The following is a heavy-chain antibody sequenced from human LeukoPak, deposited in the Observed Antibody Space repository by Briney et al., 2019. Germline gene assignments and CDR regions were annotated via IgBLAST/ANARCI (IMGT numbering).Heavy chain of an antibody. CDR1: GGTFSSYA. CDR2: INPNSGGT. Sequence: ASVKVSCKASGGTFSSYAISWVRQAPGQGLEWMGWINPNSGGTNYAQKFQGRVTMTRDTSISTAYMELSRLRSDDTAVYYCASGDIVATIPQGYFDYWGQGTLVTVSS. J-gene: IGHJ4*02. CDR3: ASGDIVATIPQGYFDY. V-gene: IGHV1-2*02. D-gene: IGHD5-12*01.